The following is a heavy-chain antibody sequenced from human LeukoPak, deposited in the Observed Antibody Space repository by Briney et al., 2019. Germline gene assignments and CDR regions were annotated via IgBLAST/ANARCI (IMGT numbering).Heavy chain of an antibody. Sequence: PGGSLRLSCAASGFTFSSYSMNWVRQAPGKGLEWVSSISSSSSYIYYADSVKGRFTISRDNAKNSLYLQMNSLRADDTAVYYCARDQRGIAVAGILYYYYMDVWGKGTTVTVSS. CDR1: GFTFSSYS. CDR3: ARDQRGIAVAGILYYYYMDV. CDR2: ISSSSSYI. J-gene: IGHJ6*03. V-gene: IGHV3-21*01. D-gene: IGHD6-19*01.